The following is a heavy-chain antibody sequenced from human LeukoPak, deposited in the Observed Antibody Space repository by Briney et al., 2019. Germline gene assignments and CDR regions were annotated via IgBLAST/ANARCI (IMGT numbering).Heavy chain of an antibody. CDR3: AREAGYGSGILDV. CDR1: GGSISSYS. CDR2: ISDSGST. D-gene: IGHD3-10*01. J-gene: IGHJ6*02. Sequence: SETLSLTCSVSGGSISSYSWSWIRQTPGKGLEWIAYISDSGSTNYNPSLKSRVTISEDTSKNQFSLKLSSVTAADTAVYYCAREAGYGSGILDVWGQGTTVTVSS. V-gene: IGHV4-59*01.